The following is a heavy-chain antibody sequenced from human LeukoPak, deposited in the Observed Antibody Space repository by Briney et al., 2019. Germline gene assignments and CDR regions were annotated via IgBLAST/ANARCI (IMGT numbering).Heavy chain of an antibody. Sequence: LPGGSLRLSCAASGFPFSSYEMNWVRQAPGKGLEWVSYINSSGSAIFYADSVKGRFTISRDNAKNSLFLQMNSLRAEDTAFYYCASKGGFDDWGQGTLVTVSS. CDR3: ASKGGFDD. V-gene: IGHV3-48*03. D-gene: IGHD2-15*01. CDR1: GFPFSSYE. J-gene: IGHJ4*02. CDR2: INSSGSAI.